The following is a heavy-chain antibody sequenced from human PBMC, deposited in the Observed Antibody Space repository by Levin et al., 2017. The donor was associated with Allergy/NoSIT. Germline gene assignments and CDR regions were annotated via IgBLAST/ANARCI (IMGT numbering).Heavy chain of an antibody. D-gene: IGHD2-21*01. Sequence: PSETLSLTCAISGDSVSSNSVPWNWIRQSPSRGLEWLGRTYYKSKWYNNYAVSVKSRITINPDTSKNQFSLQLNSVTPEDTAVYYCARGDIALDYWGQGTLVTVSS. V-gene: IGHV6-1*01. CDR3: ARGDIALDY. CDR1: GDSVSSNSVP. CDR2: TYYKSKWYN. J-gene: IGHJ4*02.